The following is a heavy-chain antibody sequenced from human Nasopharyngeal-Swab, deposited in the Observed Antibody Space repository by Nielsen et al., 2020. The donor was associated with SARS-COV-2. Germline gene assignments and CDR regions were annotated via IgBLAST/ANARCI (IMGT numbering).Heavy chain of an antibody. V-gene: IGHV3-7*03. CDR3: AKLGGLYDFWSGYYDYMDV. CDR2: IKQDGSGK. D-gene: IGHD3-3*01. CDR1: GFTFSSYW. J-gene: IGHJ6*03. Sequence: GGSLRLSCAASGFTFSSYWMSWVRQAPGKGLGWVANIKQDGSGKYYVDSVKGRFAISRDTAKNSLYLQMNSLRGGDTALYYCAKLGGLYDFWSGYYDYMDVWGKGTTVTVSS.